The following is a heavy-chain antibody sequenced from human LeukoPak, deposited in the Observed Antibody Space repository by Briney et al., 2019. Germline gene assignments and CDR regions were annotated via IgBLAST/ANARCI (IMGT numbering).Heavy chain of an antibody. CDR3: ARDNLLRSADAFDI. D-gene: IGHD3-3*01. CDR2: ISAYNGYT. V-gene: IGHV1-18*01. J-gene: IGHJ3*02. Sequence: ASVKVSCKASGYTFTSYGISWVRQAPGQGLEWMGWISAYNGYTNYAQKLQGRVTMTTDTSTSTAYMELRSLRSDDTAVYYCARDNLLRSADAFDIWGQGTMVTVSS. CDR1: GYTFTSYG.